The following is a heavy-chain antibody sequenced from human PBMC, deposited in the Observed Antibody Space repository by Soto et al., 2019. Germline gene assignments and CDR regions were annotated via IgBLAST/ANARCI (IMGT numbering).Heavy chain of an antibody. J-gene: IGHJ4*02. CDR2: VNTGNGNT. D-gene: IGHD6-19*01. CDR3: AVGQASGEFDY. CDR1: GYTFSSYA. V-gene: IGHV1-3*04. Sequence: ASVKVSCKASGYTFSSYAMHWVRQTPGQRLEWMGWVNTGNGNTAYSQKFQGRVTITRDTSASTGYMEVSSLSSEDMAVYSCAVGQASGEFDYWGQGTLVTVSS.